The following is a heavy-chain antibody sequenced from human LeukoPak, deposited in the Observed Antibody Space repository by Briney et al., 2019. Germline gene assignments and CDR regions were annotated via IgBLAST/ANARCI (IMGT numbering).Heavy chain of an antibody. Sequence: SQTLSLTCTVSGGSISSGSYYWSWIRQPAGKGLEWIGRIYTSGCTNYNPPLKSRVTMSVDTSNNQFSLKLSPVTAADTAVYYCARDRFEGYGNYVSDYWGQGTLVTVSS. CDR1: GGSISSGSYY. D-gene: IGHD4-11*01. CDR2: IYTSGCT. V-gene: IGHV4-61*02. CDR3: ARDRFEGYGNYVSDY. J-gene: IGHJ4*02.